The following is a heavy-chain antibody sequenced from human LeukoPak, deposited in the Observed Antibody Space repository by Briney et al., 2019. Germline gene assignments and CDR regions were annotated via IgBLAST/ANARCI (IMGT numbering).Heavy chain of an antibody. V-gene: IGHV3-30*18. CDR1: GFTFSSYG. D-gene: IGHD2-21*02. J-gene: IGHJ4*02. CDR2: ISYDGSNI. CDR3: AKTAGDYYFDY. Sequence: GGSLRLSCAASGFTFSSYGMHWVRQAPGKGLEWVAVISYDGSNIYYADSVKGRFTISRDNSKNTLYLQMNSLRAEDTAVYYCAKTAGDYYFDYWGQGTLVTVSS.